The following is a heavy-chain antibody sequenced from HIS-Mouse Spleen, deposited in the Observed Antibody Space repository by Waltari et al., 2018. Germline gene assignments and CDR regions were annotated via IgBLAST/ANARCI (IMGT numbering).Heavy chain of an antibody. Sequence: EVQLVQSGAEVKKPGESLKISCKGSGYSFTSYWIGWVRQMPGKGLEWMGIIYPGDPDTRYSPSFQGQVTSSADKYISTAYLQWSSLKASDTAMYYCARLDGATVTPSWFDPWGQGTLVTVSS. J-gene: IGHJ5*02. CDR1: GYSFTSYW. D-gene: IGHD4-4*01. CDR3: ARLDGATVTPSWFDP. V-gene: IGHV5-51*03. CDR2: IYPGDPDT.